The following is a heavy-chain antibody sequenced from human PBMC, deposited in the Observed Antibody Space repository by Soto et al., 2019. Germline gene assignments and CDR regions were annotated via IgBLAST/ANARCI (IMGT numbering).Heavy chain of an antibody. CDR1: GFTFSSYA. Sequence: EVQLSESGGGLVQPGGSLRLSCAASGFTFSSYAMSWVRQAPGKGLEWVSAISGSGGSKYYADSVKGRFTISRDNSKNTLYLQMNSLRAEDTAVYYCAKDRGGSYGSGSYFNYWGQGTLVTVSS. V-gene: IGHV3-23*01. CDR2: ISGSGGSK. CDR3: AKDRGGSYGSGSYFNY. J-gene: IGHJ4*02. D-gene: IGHD3-10*01.